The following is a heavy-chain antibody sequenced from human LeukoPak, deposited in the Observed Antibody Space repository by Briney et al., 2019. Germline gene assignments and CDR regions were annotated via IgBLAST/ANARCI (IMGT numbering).Heavy chain of an antibody. Sequence: GGSLRLSCAASGFTFSNYAMRWVRQAPGKGLEWVSGISGSGDSTYYADSVKGRFTISRDNSKNTLYLQMNSPRPEDTAIYYCAKDRGDYTNWFDPWGQGTLVTVSS. V-gene: IGHV3-23*01. CDR3: AKDRGDYTNWFDP. CDR1: GFTFSNYA. D-gene: IGHD4-17*01. CDR2: ISGSGDST. J-gene: IGHJ5*02.